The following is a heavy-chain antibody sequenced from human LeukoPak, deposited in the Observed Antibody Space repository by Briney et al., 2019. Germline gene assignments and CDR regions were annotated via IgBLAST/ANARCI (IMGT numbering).Heavy chain of an antibody. CDR2: ISGSSGSTI. CDR1: GFTFSNYA. V-gene: IGHV3-48*03. D-gene: IGHD5-12*01. Sequence: GGSLRLSCAASGFTFSNYAMTWVRQAPGKGLEWVSGISGSSGSTIYYADSVKGRFTISRDNAKNSLYLQMNSLRAEDTAVYYCARDAYSGYDFDYWGQGTLVTVSS. J-gene: IGHJ4*02. CDR3: ARDAYSGYDFDY.